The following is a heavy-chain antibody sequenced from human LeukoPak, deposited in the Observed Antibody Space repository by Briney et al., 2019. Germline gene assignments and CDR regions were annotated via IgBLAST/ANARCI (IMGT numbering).Heavy chain of an antibody. CDR2: IKQDGSEK. D-gene: IGHD6-19*01. V-gene: IGHV3-7*03. Sequence: GGSLRLSCAASGFTFSSYWMSWVRQAPGKGLEWVANIKQDGSEKYYVDSVKGRFTISRDNAKNSLYLQMNSLRAEDTAVYYCARDSEAAVAGIVNYWGQGTLVTVSS. J-gene: IGHJ4*02. CDR1: GFTFSSYW. CDR3: ARDSEAAVAGIVNY.